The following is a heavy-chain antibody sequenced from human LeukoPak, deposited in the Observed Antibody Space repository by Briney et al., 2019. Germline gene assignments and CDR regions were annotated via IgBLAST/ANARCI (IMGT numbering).Heavy chain of an antibody. Sequence: PGGSLRLSCAASGFTFSSYAMSWVRQAPGKGLEWVSYISSSGSTIYYADSVKGRFTISRDNAKNSLYLQMNSLRAEDTAVYYCARDRSHDYGDYVDYWGQGTLVTVSS. CDR2: ISSSGSTI. D-gene: IGHD4-17*01. J-gene: IGHJ4*02. V-gene: IGHV3-48*03. CDR3: ARDRSHDYGDYVDY. CDR1: GFTFSSYA.